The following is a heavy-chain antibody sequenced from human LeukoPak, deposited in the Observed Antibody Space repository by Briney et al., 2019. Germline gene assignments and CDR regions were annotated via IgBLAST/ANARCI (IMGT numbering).Heavy chain of an antibody. CDR1: GYSISSGRY. CDR3: ARSLSTAGIDF. Sequence: SETLSLTCAVSGYSISSGRYWGWIRPPPGKGLEWIGMVYHSGTTYYNPSLKSRLTISVDTSNNQFSLNLRSVTAADTAVYYCARSLSTAGIDFWGQGTLVTVSS. J-gene: IGHJ4*02. D-gene: IGHD4-17*01. V-gene: IGHV4-38-2*01. CDR2: VYHSGTT.